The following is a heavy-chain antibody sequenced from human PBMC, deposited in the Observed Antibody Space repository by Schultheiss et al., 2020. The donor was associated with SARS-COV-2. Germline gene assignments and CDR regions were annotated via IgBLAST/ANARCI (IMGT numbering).Heavy chain of an antibody. J-gene: IGHJ6*02. D-gene: IGHD3-10*01. CDR1: GGSFSGYY. CDR2: INHSGST. V-gene: IGHV4-34*01. CDR3: ARGYGSGSYYPSPRYYYYGMDV. Sequence: SQTLSLTCAVYGGSFSGYYWSWIRQPPGKGLEWIGEINHSGSTNYNPSLKSRITISLDTSNNHFSLKLSSVTAADTAVFFCARGYGSGSYYPSPRYYYYGMDVWGQGTTVTVSS.